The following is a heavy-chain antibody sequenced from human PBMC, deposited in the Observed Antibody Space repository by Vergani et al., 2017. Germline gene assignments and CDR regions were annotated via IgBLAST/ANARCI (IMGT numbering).Heavy chain of an antibody. CDR3: ARRYCSGGSCYGPYRGRHAFDV. Sequence: QVQLVQSGAEVKKPGSSVKVSCKASGGTFSSYAISWVRQAPGQGLEWMGGIIPIFGTANYAQKFQGRVTITADESTRTAYMELSSLRSEDTAVYYCARRYCSGGSCYGPYRGRHAFDVWGQGTMVTVSS. J-gene: IGHJ3*01. CDR1: GGTFSSYA. CDR2: IIPIFGTA. V-gene: IGHV1-69*01. D-gene: IGHD2-15*01.